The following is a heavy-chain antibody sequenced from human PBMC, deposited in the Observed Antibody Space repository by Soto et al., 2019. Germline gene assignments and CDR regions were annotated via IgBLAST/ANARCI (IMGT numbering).Heavy chain of an antibody. J-gene: IGHJ6*02. Sequence: SETLSLTCAVYGGSFSGYYWSWIRQPPGKGLEWIGEINRSGSTNYNPSLKSRVTISVDTSKNQFSLKLSSVTAADTAEYYCARRPGYSSSWYYYYGMDVWGQGTTVTVSS. CDR2: INRSGST. D-gene: IGHD6-13*01. V-gene: IGHV4-34*01. CDR3: ARRPGYSSSWYYYYGMDV. CDR1: GGSFSGYY.